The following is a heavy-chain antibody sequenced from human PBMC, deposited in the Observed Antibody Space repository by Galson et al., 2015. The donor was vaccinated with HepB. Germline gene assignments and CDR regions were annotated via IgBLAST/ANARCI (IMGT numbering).Heavy chain of an antibody. D-gene: IGHD3-22*01. V-gene: IGHV3-74*01. J-gene: IGHJ3*02. CDR2: INSDESNT. CDR1: GLTFRIYW. Sequence: SLRLSCAASGLTFRIYWMHWVRQAPGKGLVWVSRINSDESNTNYADSVKGRFTISRDNAKNTLFLQMSSLRAEDTAVYYCVCGVDYYDSNGYSGDAFNIWGQGTMVTVSS. CDR3: VCGVDYYDSNGYSGDAFNI.